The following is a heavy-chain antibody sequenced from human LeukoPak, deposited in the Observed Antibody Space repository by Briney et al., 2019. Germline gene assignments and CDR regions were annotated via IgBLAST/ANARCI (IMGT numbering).Heavy chain of an antibody. CDR1: GYTFSSHA. V-gene: IGHV3-74*01. CDR3: ASTSGY. CDR2: INSDGSST. J-gene: IGHJ4*02. Sequence: GRSLRLSCAASGYTFSSHAMHWVRQAPGKGLVWVSRINSDGSSTSYADSVKGRFTISRDNAKNTLYLQMNSLRAEDTAVYYCASTSGYWGQGTLVTVSS.